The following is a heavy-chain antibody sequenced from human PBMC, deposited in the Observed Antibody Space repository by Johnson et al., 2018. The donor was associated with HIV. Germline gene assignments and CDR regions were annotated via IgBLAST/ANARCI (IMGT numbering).Heavy chain of an antibody. CDR1: GFTFSSYT. J-gene: IGHJ3*02. Sequence: QVQLVESGGDLVQPGGSLRLSCAASGFTFSSYTMHWVRQAPGKGLEWVAVISYDGSNKYYADSVQGRFTISRDNSKNTLYLQMNSLRAEDTAVFYCTYSSAWSPGAFDIWGQGTMVTVSS. CDR2: ISYDGSNK. D-gene: IGHD6-19*01. V-gene: IGHV3-30-3*01. CDR3: TYSSAWSPGAFDI.